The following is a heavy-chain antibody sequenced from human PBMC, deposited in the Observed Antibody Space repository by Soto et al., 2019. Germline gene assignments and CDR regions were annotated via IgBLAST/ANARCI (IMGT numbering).Heavy chain of an antibody. CDR1: GFIFSDYY. V-gene: IGHV3-11*05. Sequence: GGSLRLSCGASGFIFSDYYMAWIRLAPGKGLEWVSYISDGGSYTNHGNSVRGRVSVSRDDARNSLYLQIKNLRVEDTGVYYCARAPGAVNSYAGVDVWGQGTTVTVSS. CDR2: ISDGGSYT. D-gene: IGHD6-19*01. J-gene: IGHJ6*02. CDR3: ARAPGAVNSYAGVDV.